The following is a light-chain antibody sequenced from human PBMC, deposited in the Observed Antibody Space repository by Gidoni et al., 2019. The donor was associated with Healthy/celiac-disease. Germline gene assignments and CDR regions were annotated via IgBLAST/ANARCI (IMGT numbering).Light chain of an antibody. V-gene: IGKV1-5*03. CDR1: QSISSW. Sequence: DIQMTQSPSTLSASVGDGVTITCRASQSISSWLAWYQQKPGKAPKLLIYKASSLESGVPSRFSGSGSGTEFTLTISNLQPDDFATYYCQQYNSYSWTFXXXTKVEIK. CDR2: KAS. CDR3: QQYNSYSWT. J-gene: IGKJ1*01.